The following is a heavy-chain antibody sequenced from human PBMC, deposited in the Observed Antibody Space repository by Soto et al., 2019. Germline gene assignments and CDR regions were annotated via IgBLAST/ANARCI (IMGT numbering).Heavy chain of an antibody. V-gene: IGHV3-23*01. D-gene: IGHD1-26*01. CDR2: ISGSGFKK. Sequence: GGSLRLSCEASGFIFENFGMSWVRQAPGKGLEWISSISGSGFKKYYADSVKGRFTISRDNSKSTVYLELNNLSAEDTAVYHCAKNQGVELVPLATVDWFDPWGQGSVVTVSS. J-gene: IGHJ5*02. CDR3: AKNQGVELVPLATVDWFDP. CDR1: GFIFENFG.